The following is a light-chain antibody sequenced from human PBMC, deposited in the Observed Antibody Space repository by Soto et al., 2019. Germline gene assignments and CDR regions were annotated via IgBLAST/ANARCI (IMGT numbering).Light chain of an antibody. V-gene: IGKV3-20*01. Sequence: EIVLTQFPGTLSLSPGERATLSCRASQSVGSNYLAWYQQRPGQPPNLLIFGASHRAPDIPDRFSGSGSGTDFTLTISRLEPEDFAVYYCQQYGRTFGQGTKVDIK. CDR1: QSVGSNY. CDR3: QQYGRT. CDR2: GAS. J-gene: IGKJ2*01.